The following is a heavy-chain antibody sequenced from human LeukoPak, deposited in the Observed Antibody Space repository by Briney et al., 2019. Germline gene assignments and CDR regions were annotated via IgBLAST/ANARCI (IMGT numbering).Heavy chain of an antibody. Sequence: GGSLRLSCSASGFTFSSYAMHWVRQAPGKGLEYVSAISSNGGSTYYADSVKGRFTISRDNAKNSLYLQMNSLRAEDTAVYYCARASAVAGTRHYWGQGTLVTVSS. CDR2: ISSNGGST. J-gene: IGHJ4*02. D-gene: IGHD6-19*01. CDR1: GFTFSSYA. V-gene: IGHV3-64*04. CDR3: ARASAVAGTRHY.